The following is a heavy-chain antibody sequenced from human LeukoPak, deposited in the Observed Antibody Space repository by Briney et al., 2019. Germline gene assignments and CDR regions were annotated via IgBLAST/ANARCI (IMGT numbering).Heavy chain of an antibody. CDR1: GFTFSSYV. CDR2: IGNSDET. D-gene: IGHD4-23*01. J-gene: IGHJ4*02. CDR3: AKDARSFGGTYFDY. Sequence: GGSLRLSCAASGFTFSSYVMTWVRQAPGKGLEWVSTIGNSDETHYADSVKGRFTISRDNSKNTLYLQMNSLRAEDTAIYYCAKDARSFGGTYFDYWGQGIQVTVSS. V-gene: IGHV3-23*01.